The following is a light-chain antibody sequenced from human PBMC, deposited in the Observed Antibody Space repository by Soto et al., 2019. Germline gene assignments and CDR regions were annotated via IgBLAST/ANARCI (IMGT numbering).Light chain of an antibody. CDR1: SSNIGSNS. J-gene: IGLJ3*02. V-gene: IGLV1-44*01. Sequence: QSVLTQPPSASGAPGQRVTVSCSGSSSNIGSNSVNWYQQLPGTAPKLLIYSNNQRPSGVPDRFSGSKSGTSASLAISGLQSEDEAHYYCAAWDDSLNGHWVFGGGTKLTVL. CDR3: AAWDDSLNGHWV. CDR2: SNN.